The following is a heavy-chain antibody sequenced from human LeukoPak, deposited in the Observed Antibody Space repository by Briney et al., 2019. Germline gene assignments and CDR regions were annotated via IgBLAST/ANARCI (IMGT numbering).Heavy chain of an antibody. Sequence: SETLSLTCTVSGGSISSYYWSWIRQPPGKGLEWIGYIYYSGSTIYNPSLKSRVTISVDTSKNQFSLKLSSVTAADTAVYYCARGYSGHDYFDYWGQGTLVTVSS. CDR3: ARGYSGHDYFDY. D-gene: IGHD5-12*01. V-gene: IGHV4-59*01. CDR2: IYYSGST. CDR1: GGSISSYY. J-gene: IGHJ4*02.